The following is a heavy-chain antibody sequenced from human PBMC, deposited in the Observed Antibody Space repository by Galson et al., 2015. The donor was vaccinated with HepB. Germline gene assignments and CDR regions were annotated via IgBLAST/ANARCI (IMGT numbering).Heavy chain of an antibody. V-gene: IGHV3-74*03. CDR1: GITFSSYW. CDR2: ISSDGRTI. Sequence: SLRLSCAASGITFSSYWMHWVRQAPGKGLVWVSRISSDGRTIMYADSVKGRFTVSRDNAKNTMYLQMNSLTAEDSAVYYCARDGGGLAVWGQGTTVTVSS. J-gene: IGHJ6*02. CDR3: ARDGGGLAV. D-gene: IGHD3-16*01.